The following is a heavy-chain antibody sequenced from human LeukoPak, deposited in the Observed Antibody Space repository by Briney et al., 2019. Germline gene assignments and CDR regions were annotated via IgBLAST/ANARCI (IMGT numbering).Heavy chain of an antibody. V-gene: IGHV3-30*18. Sequence: GGSLSLSCVTSGFTFSSYGMQWVRQVPGRGREWVAVISYDAKSSYHVDSVKGRFTTYRDNSKNTLYLQMNRLRAEDTAVYYCAKDGGNYYDTGGDYLMRSYMDVWGKGTTVTVSS. D-gene: IGHD3-22*01. J-gene: IGHJ6*03. CDR1: GFTFSSYG. CDR3: AKDGGNYYDTGGDYLMRSYMDV. CDR2: ISYDAKSS.